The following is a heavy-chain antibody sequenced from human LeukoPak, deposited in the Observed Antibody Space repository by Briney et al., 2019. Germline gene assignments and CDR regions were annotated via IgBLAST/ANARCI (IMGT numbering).Heavy chain of an antibody. J-gene: IGHJ6*02. V-gene: IGHV1-69*13. CDR2: IIPIFGTA. D-gene: IGHD5-18*01. CDR1: GGTFSSYA. CDR3: ARDLGRRYSYGYSYYGMDV. Sequence: SVKVSCKASGGTFSSYAISWVRQAPGQGLEWMGGIIPIFGTANYAQKFQGRVTITADESTSTPYMELSSLRSEDTAVYYCARDLGRRYSYGYSYYGMDVWGQGTTVTVSS.